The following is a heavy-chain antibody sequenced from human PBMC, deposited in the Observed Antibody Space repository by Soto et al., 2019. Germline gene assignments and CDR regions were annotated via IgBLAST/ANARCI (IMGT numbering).Heavy chain of an antibody. CDR1: GGSFSGYY. V-gene: IGHV4-34*09. CDR3: ARELSGYSYGPGEVY. D-gene: IGHD5-18*01. J-gene: IGHJ4*02. CDR2: INHSGST. Sequence: SETLSLTCAASGGSFSGYYWSWIRQPPGKGLEWIGYINHSGSTNYNPSLKSRVTISLDTSKNHFSLKLNSVTAADTAVYYCARELSGYSYGPGEVYWGQGTLVTASS.